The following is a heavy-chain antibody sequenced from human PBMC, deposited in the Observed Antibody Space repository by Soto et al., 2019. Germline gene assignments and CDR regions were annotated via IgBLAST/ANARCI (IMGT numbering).Heavy chain of an antibody. CDR3: AHIRGAGAYYYYPMDV. D-gene: IGHD3-10*01. V-gene: IGHV2-70*12. CDR2: IDWDDDK. J-gene: IGHJ6*02. Sequence: SGPTLVNPRQTLTLPCTFSGFSLTTPGMCVSWIRRPPGKALEWLAVIDWDDDKYYSTSLKTRLSISMDTSKNQVVLEMTNVAPVDTATYYCAHIRGAGAYYYYPMDVWGQGTTVTVSS. CDR1: GFSLTTPGMC.